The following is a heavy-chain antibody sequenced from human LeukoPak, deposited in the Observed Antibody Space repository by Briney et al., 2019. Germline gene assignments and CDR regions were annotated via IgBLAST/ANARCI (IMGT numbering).Heavy chain of an antibody. D-gene: IGHD3-22*01. CDR3: AKQYYDSSGYHEAGY. V-gene: IGHV3-23*01. CDR2: IKGRGVDK. Sequence: GGSLRLSCTASGFTFSRHAMNWVRQAPGKGLEWVSSIKGRGVDKFYADSVKGRFTISRDNSKNTLYLQMNSLRAEDTAVYYCAKQYYDSSGYHEAGYWGQGTLVTVSS. CDR1: GFTFSRHA. J-gene: IGHJ4*02.